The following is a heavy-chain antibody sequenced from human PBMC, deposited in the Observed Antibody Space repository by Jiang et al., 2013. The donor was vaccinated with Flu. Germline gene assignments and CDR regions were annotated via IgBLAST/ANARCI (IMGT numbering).Heavy chain of an antibody. J-gene: IGHJ4*02. CDR3: ARNPEGTRIQLWLFDY. CDR2: DT. D-gene: IGHD5-18*01. V-gene: IGHV5-51*01. Sequence: DTRYSPSFQGQVTISADKSISTAYLQWSSLKASDTAMYYCARNPEGTRIQLWLFDYWGQGTLVTVSS.